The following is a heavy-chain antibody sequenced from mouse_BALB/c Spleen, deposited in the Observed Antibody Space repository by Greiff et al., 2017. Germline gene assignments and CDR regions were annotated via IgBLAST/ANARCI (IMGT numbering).Heavy chain of an antibody. CDR3: ARGGGFDY. V-gene: IGHV1-80*01. J-gene: IGHJ2*01. CDR2: IYPGDGDT. CDR1: GYAFSSYW. Sequence: QVQLKESGAELVRPGSSVKISCKASGYAFSSYWMNWVKQRPGQGLEWIGQIYPGDGDTNYNGKFKGKATLTADKSSSTAYMQLSSLTSEDSAVYFCARGGGFDYWGQGTTLTVSS.